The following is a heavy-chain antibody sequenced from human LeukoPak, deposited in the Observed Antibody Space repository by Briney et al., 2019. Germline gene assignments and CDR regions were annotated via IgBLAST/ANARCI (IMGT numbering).Heavy chain of an antibody. J-gene: IGHJ4*02. CDR3: ARLIAAAGVDY. V-gene: IGHV4-59*08. CDR1: GASISSYY. CDR2: IYYSGST. Sequence: SETVSLTCTVSGASISSYYWSWIRQPPGKGLEWIGYIYYSGSTNYNPSLKSRVTISVDTSKNQFSLKLSSVTAADTAVYYCARLIAAAGVDYWGQGTLVTISS. D-gene: IGHD6-13*01.